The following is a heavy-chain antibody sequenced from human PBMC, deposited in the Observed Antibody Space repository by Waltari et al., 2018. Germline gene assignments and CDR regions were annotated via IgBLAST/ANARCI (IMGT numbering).Heavy chain of an antibody. D-gene: IGHD1-20*01. J-gene: IGHJ4*02. CDR1: GFTFSYHW. CDR3: ARLYMAAFDY. CDR2: IKEDGGEK. Sequence: EVQLVESGGGLVQPGGSLRLSCAASGFTFSYHWMTWVRQAPGKGLEVVANIKEDGGEKYYVDSVKGRFTISRDNAKNSLYLQMNSLRAEDTAVYYCARLYMAAFDYWDEGTLVTVSS. V-gene: IGHV3-7*01.